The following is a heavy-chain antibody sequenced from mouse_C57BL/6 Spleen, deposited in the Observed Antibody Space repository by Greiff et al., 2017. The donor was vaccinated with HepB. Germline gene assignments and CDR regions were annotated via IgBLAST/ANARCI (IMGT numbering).Heavy chain of an antibody. CDR1: GYTFTSYW. CDR2: IDPSDSYT. CDR3: ARDPYGSSSY. V-gene: IGHV1-50*01. J-gene: IGHJ3*01. D-gene: IGHD1-1*01. Sequence: QVQLQQPGAELVKPGASVKLSCKASGYTFTSYWMQWVKQRPGQGLEWIGEIDPSDSYTNYNQKFKGKATLTVDTSSSTAYMQLSSLTSEDSAVYYCARDPYGSSSYWGQGTLVTVSA.